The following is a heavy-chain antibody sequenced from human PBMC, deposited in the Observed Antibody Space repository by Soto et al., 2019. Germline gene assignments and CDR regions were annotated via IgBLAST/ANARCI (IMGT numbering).Heavy chain of an antibody. CDR2: IYYSGST. D-gene: IGHD2-21*01. CDR3: ARDLAYCASGSCYAKWGS. Sequence: SETLSLTCAVSGASIKIGGYDWIWIRPHPGKGLEWIGYIYYSGSTYYNPSLKSRVTISVDTSKNQFSLKLTSVTAADTAVYYCARDLAYCASGSCYAKWGSWGQGTLVPVSS. CDR1: GASIKIGGYD. J-gene: IGHJ5*02. V-gene: IGHV4-31*11.